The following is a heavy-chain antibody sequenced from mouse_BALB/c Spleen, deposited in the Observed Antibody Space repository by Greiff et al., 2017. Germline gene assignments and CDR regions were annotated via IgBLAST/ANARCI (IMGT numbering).Heavy chain of an antibody. Sequence: EVQLQQSGAELVKPGASVKLSCTASGFNIKDTYMHWVKQRPEQGLEWIGRIDPANGNTKYDPKFQGKATITADTSSNTAYLQLSSLTSEDTAVYYCASLLHYAMDYWGQGTSVTVSS. CDR2: IDPANGNT. CDR1: GFNIKDTY. CDR3: ASLLHYAMDY. D-gene: IGHD2-1*01. J-gene: IGHJ4*01. V-gene: IGHV14-3*02.